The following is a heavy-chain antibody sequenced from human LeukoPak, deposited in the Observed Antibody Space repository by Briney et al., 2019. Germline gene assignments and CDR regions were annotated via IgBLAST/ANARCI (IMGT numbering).Heavy chain of an antibody. D-gene: IGHD2-15*01. J-gene: IGHJ5*02. CDR3: ERASRLGYCSGGSCYSEGMLDP. CDR1: GYTFTSYD. Sequence: ASVKLSCKASGYTFTSYDINWGRQATGHGREWRGWMNPNGGNTGYAQKCHGRDTMTRNAPISTAYMELSSLISEETAVYYCERASRLGYCSGGSCYSEGMLDPWGQGTLVTVSS. CDR2: MNPNGGNT. V-gene: IGHV1-8*01.